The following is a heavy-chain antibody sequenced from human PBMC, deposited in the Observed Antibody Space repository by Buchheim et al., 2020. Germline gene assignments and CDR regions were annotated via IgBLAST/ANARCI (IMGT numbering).Heavy chain of an antibody. CDR2: ISYDGSNT. Sequence: QVQLVESGGGVVQPGRSLRLSCAASGFTFSSYAMHWVRQAPGKGLEWVAVISYDGSNTYYADSVKGRFTISRDNSKNTLYLQMNSLRAEDTAVYYCAIVRGYYGSGSTDVWGQGTT. CDR1: GFTFSSYA. D-gene: IGHD3-10*01. V-gene: IGHV3-30-3*01. CDR3: AIVRGYYGSGSTDV. J-gene: IGHJ6*02.